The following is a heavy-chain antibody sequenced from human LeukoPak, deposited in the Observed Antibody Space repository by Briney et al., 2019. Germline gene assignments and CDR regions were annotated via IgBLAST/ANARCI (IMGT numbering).Heavy chain of an antibody. J-gene: IGHJ4*02. CDR3: ARPMTTVTTGFDY. V-gene: IGHV1-69*05. CDR1: GYTFTSYY. CDR2: IIPSFGTA. Sequence: SVKVSCKASGYTFTSYYMHWVRQAPGQGLEWMGRIIPSFGTANYAQKFQGRVTITTDESTSTAYMELSNLRSEDTAVYFCARPMTTVTTGFDYWGQGTLVTVSS. D-gene: IGHD4-17*01.